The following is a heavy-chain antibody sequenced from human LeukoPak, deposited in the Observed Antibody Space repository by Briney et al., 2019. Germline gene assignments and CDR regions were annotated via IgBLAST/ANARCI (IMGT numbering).Heavy chain of an antibody. CDR1: GGSISSSSYY. CDR2: IYYSGST. Sequence: SETLSLTCTVSGGSISSSSYYWGWIRQPPGKGLEWIGSIYYSGSTYYNPSLKSRVTISVDTSKNQFSLKLSSVTAADTAVYYCARHDCSGGSCYLRGYYFDYWGQGTLVTVSS. V-gene: IGHV4-39*01. D-gene: IGHD2-15*01. CDR3: ARHDCSGGSCYLRGYYFDY. J-gene: IGHJ4*02.